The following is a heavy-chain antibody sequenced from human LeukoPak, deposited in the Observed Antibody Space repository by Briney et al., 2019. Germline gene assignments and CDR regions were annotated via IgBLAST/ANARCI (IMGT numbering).Heavy chain of an antibody. CDR2: IYYSGST. Sequence: SETLSLTCTVSGGSISSSSYYWGWTRQPPGKGLMWIGCIYYSGSTYYNPSLKSRVTISVDTSKNQFSLKLSSVTAADTAVYYCARHFYQFRAASDYWGQGTLVTVSS. CDR3: ARHFYQFRAASDY. V-gene: IGHV4-39*01. CDR1: GGSISSSSYY. J-gene: IGHJ4*02. D-gene: IGHD2-2*01.